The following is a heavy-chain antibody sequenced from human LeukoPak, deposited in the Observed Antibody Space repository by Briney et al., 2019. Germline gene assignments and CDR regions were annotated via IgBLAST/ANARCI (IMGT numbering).Heavy chain of an antibody. CDR3: ARHPHYYGSGSLEPFDY. J-gene: IGHJ4*02. CDR1: GGSISSYY. CDR2: IYYSGST. Sequence: SETLSLTCTVSGGSISSYYWSWIRQPPGKGLEWIGYIYYSGSTNYNPSLKSRVTISVDTSKNQFSLKLSSVTAADTAVYYCARHPHYYGSGSLEPFDYWGQGTLVTVSS. D-gene: IGHD3-10*01. V-gene: IGHV4-59*08.